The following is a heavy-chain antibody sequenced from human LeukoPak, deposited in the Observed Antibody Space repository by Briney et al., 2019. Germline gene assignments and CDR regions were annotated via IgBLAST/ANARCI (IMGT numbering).Heavy chain of an antibody. Sequence: PGGSLRLSCAASGFTFSGSAMHWVRQASGKGLEWVGRIRSKANSYATAYAASVKGRFTISRDDSKNTAYLQMNSLKTEDTAVYYCTSHIAVAGTGAFDIWGQGTMVTVSS. CDR3: TSHIAVAGTGAFDI. V-gene: IGHV3-73*01. J-gene: IGHJ3*02. CDR1: GFTFSGSA. CDR2: IRSKANSYAT. D-gene: IGHD6-19*01.